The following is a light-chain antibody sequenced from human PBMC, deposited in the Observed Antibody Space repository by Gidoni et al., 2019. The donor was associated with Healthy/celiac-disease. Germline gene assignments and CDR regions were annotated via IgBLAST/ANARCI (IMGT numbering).Light chain of an antibody. Sequence: QSALTKPRSVSGSPGQTVTISCTGTSSDVGVYKYVSWYQQHPVKAPKLMIYDVSKRPSGVPDRFSCSKSGNAASLTISGLQAEDEADYYCCSYAGSYTLVFGGGNKLTVL. CDR3: CSYAGSYTLV. V-gene: IGLV2-11*01. CDR2: DVS. J-gene: IGLJ2*01. CDR1: SSDVGVYKY.